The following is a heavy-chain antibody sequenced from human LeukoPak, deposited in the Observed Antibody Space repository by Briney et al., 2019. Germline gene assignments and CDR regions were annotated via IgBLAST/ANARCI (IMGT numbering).Heavy chain of an antibody. J-gene: IGHJ3*02. CDR1: GFTFSSYA. CDR2: ISGSGGST. D-gene: IGHD6-19*01. CDR3: AKALGIAVAGNAFDI. Sequence: PGGSLRLSCAASGFTFSSYAMSWVRQAPGKGLEWVSAISGSGGSTSYADSVKGRFTISRDNSKNTLYLQMNSLRAEDTAVYYCAKALGIAVAGNAFDIWGQGTMVTVSS. V-gene: IGHV3-23*01.